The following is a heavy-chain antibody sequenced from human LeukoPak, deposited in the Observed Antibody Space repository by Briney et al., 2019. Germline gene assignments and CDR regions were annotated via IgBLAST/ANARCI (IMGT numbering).Heavy chain of an antibody. Sequence: GSLRLSCAASGFTFSSYAMSWLRQPPGKGLEWIGEINHSGSTNYNPSLKSRVTISVDTSKNQFSLKLSSVTAADTAVYYCARAPGQQLVHSFSWFDPWGQGTLVTVSS. CDR2: INHSGST. D-gene: IGHD6-13*01. V-gene: IGHV4-34*01. CDR1: GFTFSSYA. J-gene: IGHJ5*02. CDR3: ARAPGQQLVHSFSWFDP.